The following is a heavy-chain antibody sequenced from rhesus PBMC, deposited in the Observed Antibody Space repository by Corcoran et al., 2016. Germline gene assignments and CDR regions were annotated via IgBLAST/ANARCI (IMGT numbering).Heavy chain of an antibody. D-gene: IGHD3-3*01. CDR3: ARDRYYNIWTGFDAFDF. J-gene: IGHJ3*01. CDR1: GGSISSNY. CDR2: IFGSGGST. Sequence: QLQLQESGPGLVKPSETLSLTCAVSGGSISSNYWRWIRQPPGKELEWIGLIFGSGGSTDYNPSLKSRVTSSPDTAKNQFSLKLSSVTAADTAVYYCARDRYYNIWTGFDAFDFWGQGLRVTVS. V-gene: IGHV4-173*01.